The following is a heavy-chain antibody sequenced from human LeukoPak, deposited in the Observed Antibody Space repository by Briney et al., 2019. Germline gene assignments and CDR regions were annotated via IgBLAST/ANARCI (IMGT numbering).Heavy chain of an antibody. CDR3: ARGGAARPDY. D-gene: IGHD6-6*01. Sequence: GGSLRLSCAASGFTFSSYWMSWVRQAPGKGLEWVANIKQDGSEKYYVDSMKGRFTISRDNARYSLYLHMESLRVEDMAVYYCARGGAARPDYWGQGTLVTVSS. CDR1: GFTFSSYW. CDR2: IKQDGSEK. J-gene: IGHJ4*02. V-gene: IGHV3-7*01.